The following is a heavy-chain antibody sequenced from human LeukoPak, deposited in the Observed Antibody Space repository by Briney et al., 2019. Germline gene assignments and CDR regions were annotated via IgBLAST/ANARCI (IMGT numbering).Heavy chain of an antibody. CDR3: SRQSSNYYGSGRHRHFDD. J-gene: IGHJ4*02. D-gene: IGHD3-10*01. CDR1: GGSFSGYY. V-gene: IGHV4-34*01. Sequence: SETLSLTCAVYGGSFSGYYWGWVRQPPGKGLEWVGVINNSGSTNYNPSLKSRVTISVDTSKNQFSLKLSSVTAADTAVYYCSRQSSNYYGSGRHRHFDDWGQGNLVPVSS. CDR2: INNSGST.